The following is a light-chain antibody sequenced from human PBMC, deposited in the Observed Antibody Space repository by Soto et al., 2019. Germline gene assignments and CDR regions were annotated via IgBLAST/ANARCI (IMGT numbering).Light chain of an antibody. CDR3: QQYNTWIS. Sequence: EIVLTQSAAPLSLSTGERATLSCRARQSVSSSYLAWYQQKPGQAPRLLIYCASNRATGVPARFSGSWSGTEFTLTISILWSEGYGVYCCQQYNTWISFCQGTQQEIK. V-gene: IGKV3-15*01. CDR2: CAS. CDR1: QSVSSSY. J-gene: IGKJ5*01.